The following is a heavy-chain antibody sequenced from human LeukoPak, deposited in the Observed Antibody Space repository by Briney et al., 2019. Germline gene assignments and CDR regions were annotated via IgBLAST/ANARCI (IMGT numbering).Heavy chain of an antibody. CDR2: ISYDGSNK. Sequence: GGSLRLSCAASGFTFSSYAMHWVRQAPGKGLEWVAVISYDGSNKYYADSVKGRFTISRDNSKNTLYLQMNCLRAEDTAVYYCARGADSSSWYFDYWGQGTLVTASS. CDR1: GFTFSSYA. J-gene: IGHJ4*02. CDR3: ARGADSSSWYFDY. D-gene: IGHD6-13*01. V-gene: IGHV3-30-3*01.